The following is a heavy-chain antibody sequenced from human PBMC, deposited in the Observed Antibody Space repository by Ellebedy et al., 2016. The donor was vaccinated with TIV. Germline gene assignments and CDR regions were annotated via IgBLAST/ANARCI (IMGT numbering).Heavy chain of an antibody. CDR2: ISWNGGSI. D-gene: IGHD1-26*01. Sequence: GESLKISCAASGFIFSRHWMHWIRQAPGKGLEWVSGISWNGGSIGYADSVKGRFTISRDNAKRSLYLQMNSLRVEDTALYHCARGASGTYYYYYMNVWGKGTTVTVSS. J-gene: IGHJ6*03. CDR1: GFIFSRHW. V-gene: IGHV3-20*01. CDR3: ARGASGTYYYYYMNV.